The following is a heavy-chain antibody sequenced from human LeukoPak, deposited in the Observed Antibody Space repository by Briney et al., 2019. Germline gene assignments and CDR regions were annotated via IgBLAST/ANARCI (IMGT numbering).Heavy chain of an antibody. CDR2: INHSGST. V-gene: IGHV4-34*01. Sequence: SETLSLTCAVYGGSFSGYYWSWIPQPPGKGLEWIWEINHSGSTNNNPSLTSRVTISVDTSKNQFSLKLSSVTAADTAVYYCARGRANWANYYYYGMDVWGQGTTVTVSS. J-gene: IGHJ6*01. D-gene: IGHD7-27*01. CDR1: GGSFSGYY. CDR3: ARGRANWANYYYYGMDV.